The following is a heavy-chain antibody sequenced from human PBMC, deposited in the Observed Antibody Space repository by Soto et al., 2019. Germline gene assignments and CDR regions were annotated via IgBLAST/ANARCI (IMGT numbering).Heavy chain of an antibody. CDR3: AKDACSGGSCPDAFDI. V-gene: IGHV3-23*01. CDR2: ISDGGGTT. Sequence: PGGSLRLSCAASGLTFNIYAMSWVRQAPGKGLEWVSTISDGGGTTYYGDSVKGRFTISRDNSKNTLYLQMNSLRAEDTAVYYCAKDACSGGSCPDAFDIWGQGTMVTVSS. J-gene: IGHJ3*02. CDR1: GLTFNIYA. D-gene: IGHD2-15*01.